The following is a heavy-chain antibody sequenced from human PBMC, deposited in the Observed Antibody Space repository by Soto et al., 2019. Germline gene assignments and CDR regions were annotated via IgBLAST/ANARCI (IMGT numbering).Heavy chain of an antibody. D-gene: IGHD2-2*01. J-gene: IGHJ4*02. CDR2: ISGSGANT. CDR3: ETDRVAAAQQNFDY. Sequence: EVQLLESGGGLVQPGGSLRLSCAASGFTFSSYAMSWVRQAPGKGLEWVSAISGSGANTYYADSVKGRFTIPRDNSKNTLHLQMNSLRAEDTAVYYGETDRVAAAQQNFDYWGQGTLVTVSS. V-gene: IGHV3-23*01. CDR1: GFTFSSYA.